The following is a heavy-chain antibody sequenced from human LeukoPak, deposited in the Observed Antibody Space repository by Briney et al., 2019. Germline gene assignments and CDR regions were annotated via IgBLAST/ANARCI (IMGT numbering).Heavy chain of an antibody. CDR3: ATLESGWTLFDY. V-gene: IGHV1-24*01. CDR2: FDPEDGET. Sequence: GASVKVSCKVSGYTLTELSMHWGRQAPGKGLEWMGGFDPEDGETIYAQKFQSRVTMTEDTSTDTAYMKLSSERSEDSAVYYCATLESGWTLFDYWGQGTLVTVSS. CDR1: GYTLTELS. D-gene: IGHD6-19*01. J-gene: IGHJ4*02.